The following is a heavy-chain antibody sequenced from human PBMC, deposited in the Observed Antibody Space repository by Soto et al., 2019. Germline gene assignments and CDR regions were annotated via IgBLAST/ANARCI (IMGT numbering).Heavy chain of an antibody. CDR2: IYYSGST. CDR3: ARGKLVYGMDV. J-gene: IGHJ6*02. Sequence: SETLSLTCTVSGGSISSYYWSWIRQPPGKGLEWIGYIYYSGSTNYNPSLKSRVTISVDRSKNQFSLKLSSVTAADTAVYYCARGKLVYGMDVWGQGTTVTVSS. D-gene: IGHD3-3*02. CDR1: GGSISSYY. V-gene: IGHV4-59*12.